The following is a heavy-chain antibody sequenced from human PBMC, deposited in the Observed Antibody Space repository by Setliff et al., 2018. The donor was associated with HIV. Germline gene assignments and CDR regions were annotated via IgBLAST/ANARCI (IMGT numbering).Heavy chain of an antibody. D-gene: IGHD5-12*01. CDR1: GGSFSGYY. CDR2: INHSGDT. Sequence: LSLTCAVYGGSFSGYYWSWIRQPPGKGLEWIGEINHSGDTNYNPSLKSRVTISVDTSKNQFSLNLNSVTAADTAVYYCARLGAEDFSDYDWVDYWGQGTLVTAPQ. CDR3: ARLGAEDFSDYDWVDY. J-gene: IGHJ4*02. V-gene: IGHV4-34*01.